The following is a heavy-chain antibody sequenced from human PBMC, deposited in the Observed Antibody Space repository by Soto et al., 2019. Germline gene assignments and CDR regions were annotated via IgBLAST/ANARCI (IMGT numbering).Heavy chain of an antibody. J-gene: IGHJ4*01. CDR2: IYYSGST. CDR3: ARHKWELQPFDY. Sequence: AESFTLNCTVSAESLSRYSCCWIRQPPGKGLEWIGYIYYSGSTNYNPSLKSRVTISVDTSKNQFSLKLSSVTAADTAVYYCARHKWELQPFDYRGHGTLVTVSS. V-gene: IGHV4-59*08. CDR1: AESLSRYS. D-gene: IGHD1-26*01.